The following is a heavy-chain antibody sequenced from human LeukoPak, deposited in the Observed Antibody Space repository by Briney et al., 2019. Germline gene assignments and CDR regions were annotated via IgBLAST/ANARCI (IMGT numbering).Heavy chain of an antibody. J-gene: IGHJ4*02. CDR2: MKSDGTT. Sequence: GGSLRLSCAASGLTLTSNHMSWVRQAPGKGLEWVSLMKSDGTTEYADSVKGRFTISRDNSKNTLFLQMNSLRVEDTAVYYCARLRRGYWGRGTPVSVSS. CDR1: GLTLTSNH. CDR3: ARLRRGY. V-gene: IGHV3-53*01.